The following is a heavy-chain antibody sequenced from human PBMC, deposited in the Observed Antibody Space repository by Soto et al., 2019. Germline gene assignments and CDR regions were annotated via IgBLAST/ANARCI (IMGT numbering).Heavy chain of an antibody. J-gene: IGHJ6*02. V-gene: IGHV1-2*04. CDR1: GYTFTGYY. Sequence: ASVKVCCKASGYTFTGYYIHWVRQAPGQGLEWMGWINPNSGGTNYAQKFQGWVTMTRDTSISTAYMELSRLRSDDTAVYYCARAGGHCSSTSCYILAYYYYGMDVWGQGTTVTVSS. D-gene: IGHD2-2*02. CDR2: INPNSGGT. CDR3: ARAGGHCSSTSCYILAYYYYGMDV.